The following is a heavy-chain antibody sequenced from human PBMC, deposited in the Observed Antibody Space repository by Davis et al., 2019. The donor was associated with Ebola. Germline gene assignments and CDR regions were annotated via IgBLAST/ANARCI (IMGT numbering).Heavy chain of an antibody. V-gene: IGHV1-2*02. CDR1: GYIFTGYY. CDR3: ARDRDPRNYYYMDV. D-gene: IGHD5-24*01. J-gene: IGHJ6*03. CDR2: MNPNSGGT. Sequence: ASVTVSCKASGYIFTGYYLHWVRQAPGQGLAWMGWMNPNSGGTSYAQKFHGRVTMTRDTSISTAYMELNRLRSDDTAVYYCARDRDPRNYYYMDVWGKGTTVTVSS.